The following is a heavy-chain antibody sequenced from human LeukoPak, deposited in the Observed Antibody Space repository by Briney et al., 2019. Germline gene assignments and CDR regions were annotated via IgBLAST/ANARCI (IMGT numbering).Heavy chain of an antibody. Sequence: GGSLRLSCAASGYTVSSDYMSRVRQAPGKGLEWVSVIYRGGSTYYADSVKGRFTISRDKSKNTVYLQMNSLRFEDTAMYYCARNWFDPWGQGTLVTVSS. CDR1: GYTVSSDY. V-gene: IGHV3-53*05. CDR3: ARNWFDP. CDR2: IYRGGST. J-gene: IGHJ5*02.